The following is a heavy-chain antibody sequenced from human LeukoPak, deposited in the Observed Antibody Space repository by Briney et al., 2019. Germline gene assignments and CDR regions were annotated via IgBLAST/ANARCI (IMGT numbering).Heavy chain of an antibody. V-gene: IGHV3-48*04. CDR3: ARASWGTMIVVDDAFDI. Sequence: GGSLRLSCAASGFTFSSYSMNWVRQAPGKGLEWVSYISSSSSTIYYADSVKGRFTISRDNAKNSLYLQMNSLRAEDTAVYYCARASWGTMIVVDDAFDIWGQGTMVTVSS. J-gene: IGHJ3*02. D-gene: IGHD3-22*01. CDR1: GFTFSSYS. CDR2: ISSSSSTI.